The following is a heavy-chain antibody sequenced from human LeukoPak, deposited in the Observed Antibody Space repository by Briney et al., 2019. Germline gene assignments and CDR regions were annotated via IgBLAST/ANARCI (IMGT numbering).Heavy chain of an antibody. CDR1: GFTLSDSA. J-gene: IGHJ4*02. CDR2: IRSKTNSFAT. D-gene: IGHD4/OR15-4a*01. CDR3: ARHKDPDYGDGKLFDY. Sequence: PGGSLRLSCAASGFTLSDSAMHWVRQASGKGLEWVGRIRSKTNSFATEYAASVKGRFTISRDDSKNTVYLQLNSLKTEDTATYFCARHKDPDYGDGKLFDYWGLGTLVTVSS. V-gene: IGHV3-73*01.